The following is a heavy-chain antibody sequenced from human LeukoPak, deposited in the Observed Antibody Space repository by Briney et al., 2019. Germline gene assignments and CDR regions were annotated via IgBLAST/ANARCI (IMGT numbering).Heavy chain of an antibody. Sequence: GCSLRLSCAASGFTFSSYSMNWVGQAPGQGLEWVSSISSSSSYIYYADSVNGLFTISRDNAKTSLYLQMNSLSAEGTAVYYCAREVAYYDSSGYYYMGYFDYWGQGTLVTVSS. CDR2: ISSSSSYI. CDR1: GFTFSSYS. D-gene: IGHD3-22*01. V-gene: IGHV3-21*01. J-gene: IGHJ4*02. CDR3: AREVAYYDSSGYYYMGYFDY.